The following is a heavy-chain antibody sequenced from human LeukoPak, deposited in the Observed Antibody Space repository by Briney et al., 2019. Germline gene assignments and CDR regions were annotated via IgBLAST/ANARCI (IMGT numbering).Heavy chain of an antibody. CDR3: ARRPPPYYDSSGSSYYFDY. Sequence: ASVKVSCKASGYTFTGYYMHWVRQAPGQGLEWMGWIHPNSGGTNYAQKFQGRVTMTRDTSISTAYMELSRLRSDDTAVYYCARRPPPYYDSSGSSYYFDYWGQGTLVTVSS. V-gene: IGHV1-2*02. J-gene: IGHJ4*02. CDR2: IHPNSGGT. D-gene: IGHD3-22*01. CDR1: GYTFTGYY.